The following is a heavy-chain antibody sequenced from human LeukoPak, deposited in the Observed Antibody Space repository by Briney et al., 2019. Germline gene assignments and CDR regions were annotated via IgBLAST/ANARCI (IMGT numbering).Heavy chain of an antibody. J-gene: IGHJ4*02. CDR1: GFTFSSYW. CDR2: ISSSSSYT. Sequence: GGSLRLSCAASGFTFSSYWMHWVRQAPGKGLEYISYISSSSSYTNFADSVKGRFTISRDNAKNSLYLQMNSLSTEDTAVYYCARARGYCGSSTCYPDYWGQGALVTVSS. V-gene: IGHV3-11*05. CDR3: ARARGYCGSSTCYPDY. D-gene: IGHD2-2*01.